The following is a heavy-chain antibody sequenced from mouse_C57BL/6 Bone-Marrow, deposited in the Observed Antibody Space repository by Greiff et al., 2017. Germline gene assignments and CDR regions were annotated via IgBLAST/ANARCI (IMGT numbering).Heavy chain of an antibody. D-gene: IGHD1-1*01. CDR1: GYTFTSYW. CDR3: TRRRLIYYYGSSVFYFDY. Sequence: VQLKQSGTVLARPGASVKMSCKTSGYTFTSYWMHWVKQRPGQGLEWIGAIYPGNSDTSYNQKFKGKAKLTAVTSASTAYMELSRLTNEDSAVYYGTRRRLIYYYGSSVFYFDYWGQGTTLTVSS. V-gene: IGHV1-5*01. CDR2: IYPGNSDT. J-gene: IGHJ2*01.